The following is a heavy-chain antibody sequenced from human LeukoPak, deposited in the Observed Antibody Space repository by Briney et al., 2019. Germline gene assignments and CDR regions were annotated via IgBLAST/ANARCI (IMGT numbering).Heavy chain of an antibody. D-gene: IGHD5-24*01. V-gene: IGHV4-30-4*07. J-gene: IGHJ4*02. CDR1: GGSISSGGYS. CDR2: IYYSGST. Sequence: SQTLSLTCDVSGGSISSGGYSWSWIRQPPGRGLEWIGYIYYSGSTDYNPSLKSRVTISVDTSKNQFSLKLSSVTAADTAVYYCARDTGPRGGYNFDYWGQGTLVTVSS. CDR3: ARDTGPRGGYNFDY.